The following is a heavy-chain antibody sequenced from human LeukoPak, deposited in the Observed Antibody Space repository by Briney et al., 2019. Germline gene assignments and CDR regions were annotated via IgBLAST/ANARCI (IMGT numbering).Heavy chain of an antibody. CDR2: MSYDGSNK. CDR1: GFTFSSYG. D-gene: IGHD6-25*01. Sequence: GRSLRLSCAASGFTFSSYGMHWVRQAPGKGLEWVAVMSYDGSNKYYADSVKGRFTISRDNSKNTLYLQMNSLRAEDTAVYYCAKDFSSAFDYWGQGTLVTVSS. CDR3: AKDFSSAFDY. V-gene: IGHV3-30*18. J-gene: IGHJ4*02.